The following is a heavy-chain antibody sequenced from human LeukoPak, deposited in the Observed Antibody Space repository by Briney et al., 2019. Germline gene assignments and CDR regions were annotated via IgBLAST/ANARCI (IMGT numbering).Heavy chain of an antibody. D-gene: IGHD3-3*01. V-gene: IGHV3-74*01. CDR3: ARADYDSWSHDI. CDR1: GFTFSSYW. J-gene: IGHJ3*02. Sequence: GGSLRLSCAASGFTFSSYWMYWVRQAPGKGLVWVSRINSDGSSTTYADSVKGRFTISRDNAKNTLYLQMNSLRAEDTAVYYCARADYDSWSHDIWGQGTMVTVSS. CDR2: INSDGSST.